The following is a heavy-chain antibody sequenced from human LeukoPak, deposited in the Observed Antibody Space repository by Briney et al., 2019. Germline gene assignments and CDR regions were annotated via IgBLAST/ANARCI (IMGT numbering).Heavy chain of an antibody. CDR1: GYTLTELS. V-gene: IGHV1-24*01. D-gene: IGHD3-22*01. CDR2: FDPEDGET. Sequence: ASVKVSCKVSGYTLTELSMHWVRQAPGKGLEWMGGFDPEDGETIYAQKFQGRVTMTEDTSTDTAYMELSSLRSEDTAVYYCARPTYYYDSSGYEDYFDYWGQGTLVTVSS. CDR3: ARPTYYYDSSGYEDYFDY. J-gene: IGHJ4*02.